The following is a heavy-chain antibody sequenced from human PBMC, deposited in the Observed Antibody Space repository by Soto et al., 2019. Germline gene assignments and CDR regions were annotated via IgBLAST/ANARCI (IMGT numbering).Heavy chain of an antibody. D-gene: IGHD3-10*01. CDR1: GFTFTRYS. J-gene: IGHJ4*02. Sequence: VGSLRLSCAASGFTFTRYSMNWVCQAPGKGLEWVSSISSTTNYIYYGDSMKGRFTISRDNAKNSLYLEMNSLRAEDTAVYYCARESGDLTSNFDYWGQGTLVTVSS. CDR2: ISSTTNYI. CDR3: ARESGDLTSNFDY. V-gene: IGHV3-21*06.